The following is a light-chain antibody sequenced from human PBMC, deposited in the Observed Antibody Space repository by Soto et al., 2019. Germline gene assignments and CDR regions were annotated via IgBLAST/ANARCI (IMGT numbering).Light chain of an antibody. Sequence: PGESTTLSCRASQSVSSTYLAWYQQKPGQAPRLLIYGASSRATGIPDRFSGSGSGTDFTITISRLEPEDFAVYVCQQYGSSPHTFGQGTTLEIK. J-gene: IGKJ2*01. CDR1: QSVSSTY. CDR2: GAS. V-gene: IGKV3-20*01. CDR3: QQYGSSPHT.